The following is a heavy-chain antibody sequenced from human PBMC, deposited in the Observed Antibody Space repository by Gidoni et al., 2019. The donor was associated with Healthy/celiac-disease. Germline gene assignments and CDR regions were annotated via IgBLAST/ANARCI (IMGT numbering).Heavy chain of an antibody. D-gene: IGHD1-26*01. V-gene: IGHV4-31*03. Sequence: QVQLQESGPGLVKPSQTLSLTCTVSGGSISSGGYYWSWIRQHPGKGLEWIGYLYYSGSTHYNPYLKSRVTISVDTSKNQFSLKLSSVTAADTAVYYCARSPSAPPGIVGSTDYWGQGTLVTVSS. CDR2: LYYSGST. J-gene: IGHJ4*02. CDR1: GGSISSGGYY. CDR3: ARSPSAPPGIVGSTDY.